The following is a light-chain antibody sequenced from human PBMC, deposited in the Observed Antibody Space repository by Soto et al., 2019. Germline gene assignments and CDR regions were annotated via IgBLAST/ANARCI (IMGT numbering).Light chain of an antibody. V-gene: IGKV3-20*01. CDR1: QSVSSSY. Sequence: EIVLTQSPGTLSLSPGERATLSCRASQSVSSSYLAWYQHKPGQAPRLLIYGASSRATGIPDRFSGSGSGTDCTLTISRLEPEDFAVYYCQQYGSSPGITFGPGTKVDIK. J-gene: IGKJ3*01. CDR2: GAS. CDR3: QQYGSSPGIT.